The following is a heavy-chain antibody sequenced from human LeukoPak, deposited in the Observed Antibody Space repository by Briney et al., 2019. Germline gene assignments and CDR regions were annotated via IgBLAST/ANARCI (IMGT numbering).Heavy chain of an antibody. D-gene: IGHD3-3*01. J-gene: IGHJ4*02. V-gene: IGHV4-4*07. Sequence: KPSETLSLTCTVSGGSISSYYWSWIRQPAGKGLEWIGRIYTSGSTNYNPSLKSRVTMSVDTSKNQFSLKLSSVTAADTAVYYCARGPDFWSGYYIFDYWGQGTLVTVSS. CDR3: ARGPDFWSGYYIFDY. CDR1: GGSISSYY. CDR2: IYTSGST.